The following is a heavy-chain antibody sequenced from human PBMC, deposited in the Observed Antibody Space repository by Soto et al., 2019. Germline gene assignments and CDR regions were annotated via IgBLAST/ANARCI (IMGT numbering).Heavy chain of an antibody. D-gene: IGHD5-18*01. CDR3: ARDPRPGVSGFIGYNRAPAFDI. Sequence: ASVKVSCKASGYTFTSYYMHWVRQAPGQGLEWMGIINPSGGSTSYAQKFQGRVTMTRDASTSTVYMELSSLRSEDTAVYYCARDPRPGVSGFIGYNRAPAFDIWGQGTMVTVSS. CDR2: INPSGGST. CDR1: GYTFTSYY. J-gene: IGHJ3*02. V-gene: IGHV1-46*01.